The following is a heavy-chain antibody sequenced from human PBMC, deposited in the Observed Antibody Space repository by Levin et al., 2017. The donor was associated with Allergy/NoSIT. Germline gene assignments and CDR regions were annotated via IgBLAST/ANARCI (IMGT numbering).Heavy chain of an antibody. V-gene: IGHV4-30-2*01. D-gene: IGHD6-6*01. Sequence: KASETLSLTCAVSGGSISSGGYSWSWIRQPPGKGLEWIGYIYHSGSTYYNPSLKSRVTISVDRSKNQFSLKLSSVTAADTAVYYCARGRGQYSSSYWFDPWGQGTLVTVSS. CDR2: IYHSGST. CDR1: GGSISSGGYS. J-gene: IGHJ5*02. CDR3: ARGRGQYSSSYWFDP.